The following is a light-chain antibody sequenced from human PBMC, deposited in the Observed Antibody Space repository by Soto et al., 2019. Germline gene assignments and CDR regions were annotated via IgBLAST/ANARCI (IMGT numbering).Light chain of an antibody. J-gene: IGLJ1*01. Sequence: SYELTQSPSVSVSPGQTASITCSGDKLGDKYACWYQQKPGQSPVLVIYQDGKRPSGIPERFSGSNSGNTATLTISGTQAMDEADYYCQTWDSSTHNYVFGTGTKVTVL. V-gene: IGLV3-1*01. CDR1: KLGDKY. CDR3: QTWDSSTHNYV. CDR2: QDG.